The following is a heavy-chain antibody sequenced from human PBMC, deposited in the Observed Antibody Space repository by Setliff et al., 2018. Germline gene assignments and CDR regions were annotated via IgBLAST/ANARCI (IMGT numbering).Heavy chain of an antibody. CDR1: GYTFTSYY. CDR3: ATDGITIFLGDAFDI. CDR2: IIPILGIA. J-gene: IGHJ3*02. V-gene: IGHV1-69*10. D-gene: IGHD3-9*01. Sequence: SVKVSCKASGYTFTSYYMHWVRQAPGQGLEWMGGIIPILGIANYAQKFQGRVTITADESTSTAYMELRSLTSEDTAKYFCATDGITIFLGDAFDIWGHGTMVTVSS.